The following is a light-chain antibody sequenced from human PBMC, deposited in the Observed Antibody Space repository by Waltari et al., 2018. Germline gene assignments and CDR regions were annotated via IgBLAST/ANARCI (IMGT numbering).Light chain of an antibody. V-gene: IGLV4-69*01. Sequence: QLVLTQSPSASASLGASVKPTCTLRSGHSSAAIAWHQQQPQKGLRYLMKLNDDGSISKGDGIPDLFSGSSSGAERYLTISSLQAEDEADYYCQTWGTGIQVFGGGTKLTVL. CDR2: LNDDGSI. CDR3: QTWGTGIQV. J-gene: IGLJ3*02. CDR1: SGHSSAA.